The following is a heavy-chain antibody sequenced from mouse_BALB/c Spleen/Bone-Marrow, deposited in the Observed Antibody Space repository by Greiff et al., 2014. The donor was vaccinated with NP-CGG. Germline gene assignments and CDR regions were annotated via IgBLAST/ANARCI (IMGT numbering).Heavy chain of an antibody. Sequence: EVQGVESGAELVKPGASVKLSCTAPGFNIKDTYMHWVKQRLEQGLEWIGRIDPANGNTKYDPKFQGKATITADTSSNTAYLQLSSLTSEDTAVYYCARGYGSSYGTGYFDVWGAGTTVTVSS. CDR2: IDPANGNT. CDR1: GFNIKDTY. D-gene: IGHD1-1*01. CDR3: ARGYGSSYGTGYFDV. J-gene: IGHJ1*01. V-gene: IGHV14-3*02.